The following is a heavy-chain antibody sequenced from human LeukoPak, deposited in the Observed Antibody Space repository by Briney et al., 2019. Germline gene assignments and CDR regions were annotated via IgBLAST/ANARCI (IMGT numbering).Heavy chain of an antibody. CDR3: AKVICGGDCYSFDY. CDR2: ISRNSGSI. J-gene: IGHJ4*02. D-gene: IGHD2-21*02. Sequence: GGSLRLSCAASGFTFDDYAMHWVRQAPGKGLEWVSGISRNSGSIGYADSVKGRFTISRDNAKNSLYLQMNSLRAEDTALYYCAKVICGGDCYSFDYWGQGTLVTVSS. CDR1: GFTFDDYA. V-gene: IGHV3-9*01.